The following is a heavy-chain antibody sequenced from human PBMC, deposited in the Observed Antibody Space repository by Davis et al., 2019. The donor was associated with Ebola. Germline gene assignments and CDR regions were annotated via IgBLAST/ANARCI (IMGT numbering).Heavy chain of an antibody. CDR1: GGSISSYY. Sequence: PSETLSLTCTVSGGSISSYYWSWIRQPPGKGLEWIGYIYYSGSTNYNPSPKSRVTISVDTSKNQFSLKLSSVTAADTAVYYCATDYYDSSGPYSFDYWGQGTLVTVSS. CDR3: ATDYYDSSGPYSFDY. J-gene: IGHJ4*02. V-gene: IGHV4-59*03. D-gene: IGHD3-22*01. CDR2: IYYSGST.